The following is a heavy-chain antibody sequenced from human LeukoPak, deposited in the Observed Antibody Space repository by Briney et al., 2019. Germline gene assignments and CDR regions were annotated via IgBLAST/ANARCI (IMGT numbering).Heavy chain of an antibody. J-gene: IGHJ4*02. D-gene: IGHD5-24*01. CDR2: ISSSGSTI. CDR3: ARGGRRWLQLLGFVGDGLFDY. CDR1: GFTFSDYY. Sequence: GGSLRLSCAASGFTFSDYYVSWIRQAPGKGLEWVSYISSSGSTIYYADSVKGRFTISRDNAKNSLYLQMNSLRAEDTAVYYCARGGRRWLQLLGFVGDGLFDYWGQGTLVTVSS. V-gene: IGHV3-11*01.